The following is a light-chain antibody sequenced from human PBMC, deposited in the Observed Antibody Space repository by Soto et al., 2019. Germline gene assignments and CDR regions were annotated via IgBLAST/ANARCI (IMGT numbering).Light chain of an antibody. Sequence: DFVMTQSPDSLAVSLGERATINCKSSQNVLYSSNNKNYLAWYQQKPRQPPKLLIYWAPTRDSGVPDRFSGSGSGTDFPLTISSLQAEDVAVYYCQQYFSTPLTFGPGTKVDI. J-gene: IGKJ3*01. CDR2: WAP. V-gene: IGKV4-1*01. CDR3: QQYFSTPLT. CDR1: QNVLYSSNNKNY.